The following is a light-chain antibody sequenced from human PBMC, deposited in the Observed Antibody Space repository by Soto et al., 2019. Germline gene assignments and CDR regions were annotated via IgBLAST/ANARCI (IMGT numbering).Light chain of an antibody. J-gene: IGKJ1*01. V-gene: IGKV3-15*01. CDR1: QSISDT. CDR2: SAS. Sequence: EIVMTQSPATLSVSPGGRATLSCRASQSISDTLAWYQQKPGQAPRLLIYSASRRATGFPARFSGSGSGTDFTLTISSLQPEDVATYYCQKYNSAPRTFGQGTKVDIK. CDR3: QKYNSAPRT.